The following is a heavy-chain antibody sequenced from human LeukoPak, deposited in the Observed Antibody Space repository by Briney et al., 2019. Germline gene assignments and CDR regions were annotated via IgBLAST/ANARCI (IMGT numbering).Heavy chain of an antibody. CDR3: ARARRSLGEFDY. Sequence: GASVTVSFTASGYTFTIYGISWGRQAPGQGGEWVGWISAYNGNTNYAQKLQGRVTMTTDTSTSTAYMELRSLRSDDTAVYYCARARRSLGEFDYWGQGTLVTVSS. D-gene: IGHD3-10*01. CDR2: ISAYNGNT. CDR1: GYTFTIYG. V-gene: IGHV1-18*01. J-gene: IGHJ4*02.